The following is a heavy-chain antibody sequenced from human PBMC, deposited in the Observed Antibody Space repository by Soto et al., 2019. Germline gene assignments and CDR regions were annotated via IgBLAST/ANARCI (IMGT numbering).Heavy chain of an antibody. CDR3: ARVRMGVTYYYDSSGYYYFDY. D-gene: IGHD3-22*01. CDR1: GFTFSSYW. CDR2: IKQDGSEK. Sequence: PGGSLRLSCAASGFTFSSYWMSWVRQAPGKGLEWVANIKQDGSEKYYVDSVKGRFTISRDNAKNSLYLQMNSLRAEDTAVYYCARVRMGVTYYYDSSGYYYFDYWGQGTLVTVSS. V-gene: IGHV3-7*01. J-gene: IGHJ4*02.